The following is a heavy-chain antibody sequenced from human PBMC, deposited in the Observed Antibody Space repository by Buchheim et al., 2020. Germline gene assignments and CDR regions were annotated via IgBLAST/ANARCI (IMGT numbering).Heavy chain of an antibody. J-gene: IGHJ4*02. CDR1: GGSISSNDYY. V-gene: IGHV4-30-4*01. CDR3: ARRINRGDCFDY. Sequence: QVHLQESGPGLVRPSQTLSLTCTVSGGSISSNDYYWSWIRQSPGKGLEWIGYIYHSGNTFYTPSLKSRVAISVDTSKNQFFLKVNSVTAADTAVYFCARRINRGDCFDYWGQGAL. CDR2: IYHSGNT. D-gene: IGHD1-14*01.